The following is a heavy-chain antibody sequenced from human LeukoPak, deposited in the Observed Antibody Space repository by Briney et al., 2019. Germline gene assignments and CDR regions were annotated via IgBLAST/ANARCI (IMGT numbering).Heavy chain of an antibody. D-gene: IGHD6-19*01. CDR1: GFTFSSYS. J-gene: IGHJ3*02. CDR3: ARDLQWLVNDAFDI. Sequence: KPGGSLRLSCAASGFTFSSYSMNWVRQAPGKGLEWVSSISSSSSYIYYADSVKGRFTISRDNAKNSLYLQMNSLRAEDTAVYYCARDLQWLVNDAFDIWGQGTMVTVSS. CDR2: ISSSSSYI. V-gene: IGHV3-21*01.